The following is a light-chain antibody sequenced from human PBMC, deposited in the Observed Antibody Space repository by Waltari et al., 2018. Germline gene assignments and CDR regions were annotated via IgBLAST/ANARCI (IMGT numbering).Light chain of an antibody. Sequence: SFDLTQPPSVSVSPGQTATIACSGYQLEGKFVSWYQHKPSQSPVLVIYQENKRPSGISERFSGSNSGNTASLTIGETQTLDDADYYCQVWDNRVAVFGGGTKLTVL. CDR3: QVWDNRVAV. J-gene: IGLJ3*02. CDR2: QEN. CDR1: QLEGKF. V-gene: IGLV3-1*01.